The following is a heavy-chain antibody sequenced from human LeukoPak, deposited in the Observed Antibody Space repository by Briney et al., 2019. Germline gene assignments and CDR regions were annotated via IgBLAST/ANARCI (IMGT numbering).Heavy chain of an antibody. CDR2: ISSSGSTI. CDR3: ARDRTSSSWYPEYFQH. V-gene: IGHV3-11*04. CDR1: GFTFSDYY. J-gene: IGHJ1*01. D-gene: IGHD6-13*01. Sequence: GGSLRLSCAASGFTFSDYYMSWIRQAPGKGLEWVSYISSSGSTIYYADSVKGRFTISRDNAKNSLYLQMNGLRAEDTAVYYCARDRTSSSWYPEYFQHWGQGTLVTVSS.